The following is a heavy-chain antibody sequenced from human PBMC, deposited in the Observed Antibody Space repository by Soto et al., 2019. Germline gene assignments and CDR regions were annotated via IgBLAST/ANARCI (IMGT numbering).Heavy chain of an antibody. J-gene: IGHJ6*03. CDR3: AKDRLGYCSGGSCYTIDYYYYYYMDV. Sequence: GGSLRLSCAASGFTFSSYAMSWVRQAPGKGLEWVSAISGSGGSTYYADSVKGRFTISRDNSKNTLYLQTNSLRAEDTAVYYCAKDRLGYCSGGSCYTIDYYYYYYMDVWGKGTTVTVSS. CDR1: GFTFSSYA. CDR2: ISGSGGST. D-gene: IGHD2-15*01. V-gene: IGHV3-23*01.